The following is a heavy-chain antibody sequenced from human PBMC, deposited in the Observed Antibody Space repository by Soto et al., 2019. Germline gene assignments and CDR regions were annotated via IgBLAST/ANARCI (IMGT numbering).Heavy chain of an antibody. CDR1: GYTFTNYA. CDR3: ARGCSGGSCYSSWFDP. V-gene: IGHV1-3*01. Sequence: ASVKVSCKASGYTFTNYAMHWVRQAPGQRLEWMGWINAGNGNTKYSQKFQGRVTITRDTSASTAYMELSSLRSEDTAVYYCARGCSGGSCYSSWFDPWGQGTLVTVSS. CDR2: INAGNGNT. D-gene: IGHD2-15*01. J-gene: IGHJ5*02.